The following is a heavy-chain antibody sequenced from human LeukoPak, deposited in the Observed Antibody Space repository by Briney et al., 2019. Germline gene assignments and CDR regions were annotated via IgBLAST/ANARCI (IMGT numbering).Heavy chain of an antibody. CDR2: IYYSGGT. CDR1: GGSISSSSYY. Sequence: PSETLSLTCTVSGGSISSSSYYWGWIRQPPGKGLEWIGSIYYSGGTYYNPSLKSRVTISVDTSKNQFSLKLSSVTAADTAVYYCARPRRAVAGRAFDIWGQGTMVTVSS. V-gene: IGHV4-39*01. CDR3: ARPRRAVAGRAFDI. J-gene: IGHJ3*02. D-gene: IGHD6-19*01.